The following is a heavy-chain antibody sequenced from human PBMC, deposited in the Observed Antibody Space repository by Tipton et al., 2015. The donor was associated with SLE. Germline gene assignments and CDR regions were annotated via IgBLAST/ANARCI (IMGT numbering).Heavy chain of an antibody. CDR1: GGSFSGYY. D-gene: IGHD3-10*01. CDR2: IYYSGST. J-gene: IGHJ6*03. V-gene: IGHV4-59*01. CDR3: ARDRGTGYYYYYMDV. Sequence: TLSLTCAVYGGSFSGYYWSWIRQPPGKGLEWIGYIYYSGSTNYNPSLKSRVTISVDTSKNQFSLKLSSVTAADTAVYYCARDRGTGYYYYYMDVWGKGTTVTVSS.